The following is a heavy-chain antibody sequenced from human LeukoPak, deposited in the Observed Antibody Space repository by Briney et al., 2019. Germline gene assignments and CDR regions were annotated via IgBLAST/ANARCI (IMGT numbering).Heavy chain of an antibody. D-gene: IGHD3-22*01. CDR1: GGSISSYY. Sequence: SETLSLTCTVSGGSISSYYWGWIRQPPGKGLEWIGYIDYSGSTNYNPSLKSRVTISVDTSKNQFSLKLSSVTAADTAVYYCASNYYYDSSGYYAFDIWGQGTMVTVSS. V-gene: IGHV4-59*01. J-gene: IGHJ3*02. CDR3: ASNYYYDSSGYYAFDI. CDR2: IDYSGST.